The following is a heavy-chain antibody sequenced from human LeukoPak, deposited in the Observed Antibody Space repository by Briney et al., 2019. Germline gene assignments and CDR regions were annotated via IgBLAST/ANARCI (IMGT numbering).Heavy chain of an antibody. J-gene: IGHJ3*02. D-gene: IGHD5-18*01. Sequence: ASVKVSCKASGGTFNSYAISWVRQAPGQGLEWMGRIIPILGIANYAQKFQGRVTITADKSTSTAYMELSSLRSEDTAVYYCARSGYSYGFAFDIWGQGTMVTVSS. CDR2: IIPILGIA. V-gene: IGHV1-69*04. CDR1: GGTFNSYA. CDR3: ARSGYSYGFAFDI.